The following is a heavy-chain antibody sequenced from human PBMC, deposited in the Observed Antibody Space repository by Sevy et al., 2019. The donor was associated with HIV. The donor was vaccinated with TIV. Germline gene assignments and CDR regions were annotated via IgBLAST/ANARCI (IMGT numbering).Heavy chain of an antibody. J-gene: IGHJ2*01. CDR3: ARGGDGVVPSPIIGLGPWTKYWYFDL. CDR1: GGSFSGYS. V-gene: IGHV4-34*01. Sequence: SETLSLTCAVSGGSFSGYSWDWIRRPPGKGLEWIGEVNRSGSTNYNPSLKSRVTISVDTSNNQFSLKLNFVTAADTTGYYCARGGDGVVPSPIIGLGPWTKYWYFDLWGRGTLVTVSS. D-gene: IGHD3-3*01. CDR2: VNRSGST.